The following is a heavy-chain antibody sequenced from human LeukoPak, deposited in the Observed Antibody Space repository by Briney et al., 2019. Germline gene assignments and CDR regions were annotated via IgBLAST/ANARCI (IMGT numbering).Heavy chain of an antibody. CDR1: GGSISSYY. Sequence: PSETLSLTCTVSGGSISSYYWSWIRQPAGKGLEWIGRIYTSGSTNYNPSPKSRVTISVDTSKNQFSLKLSSVTAADTAVYYCARAYYYGSGSPYNWFDPWGQGTLVTVSS. V-gene: IGHV4-4*07. CDR3: ARAYYYGSGSPYNWFDP. CDR2: IYTSGST. D-gene: IGHD3-10*01. J-gene: IGHJ5*02.